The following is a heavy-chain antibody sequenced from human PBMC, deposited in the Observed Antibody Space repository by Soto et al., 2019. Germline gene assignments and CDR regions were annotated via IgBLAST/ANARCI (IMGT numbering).Heavy chain of an antibody. CDR3: ARVRCSSTSCFWGGFDY. CDR1: GFTFSSYW. Sequence: EVQLVESGGGLVQPGGSLRLSCAVSGFTFSSYWMHWVRQAPGKGLVWVSRINNDGSSTSYADSVKGRFTISRDNAKNTLYLQMNSLRAEDTAVYYCARVRCSSTSCFWGGFDYWGQGTLVNVSS. V-gene: IGHV3-74*01. J-gene: IGHJ4*02. CDR2: INNDGSST. D-gene: IGHD2-2*01.